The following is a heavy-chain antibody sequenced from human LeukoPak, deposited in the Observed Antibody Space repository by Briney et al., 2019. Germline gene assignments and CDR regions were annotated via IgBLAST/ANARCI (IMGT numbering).Heavy chain of an antibody. CDR1: GFTFSDYY. CDR2: ISGSGSST. CDR3: AKRRDYFDH. J-gene: IGHJ4*02. Sequence: PGRSLRLSCAVSGFTFSDYYMSWIRQAPGKGLEWLSYISGSGSSTYYADSVRGRFTTSRDNSQNSLYLQMNSLRTEDTAVYYCAKRRDYFDHWGQGALVTVSS. V-gene: IGHV3-11*01.